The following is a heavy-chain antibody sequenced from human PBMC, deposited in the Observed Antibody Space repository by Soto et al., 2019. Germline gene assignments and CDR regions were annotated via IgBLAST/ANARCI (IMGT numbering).Heavy chain of an antibody. CDR1: GFSFSSYA. J-gene: IGHJ4*02. D-gene: IGHD2-2*01. Sequence: EVQLLQSGGGLVQPGGSLRLYCAASGFSFSSYAMSWVRQAPGKGLGWVSAFSSSAGSTYYADSVKGRFTIPRDTSKSTLSLQMNSLRADDTAVYYCAKGRESSTSAQYSFDYWGQGTLVTVSS. CDR3: AKGRESSTSAQYSFDY. V-gene: IGHV3-23*01. CDR2: FSSSAGST.